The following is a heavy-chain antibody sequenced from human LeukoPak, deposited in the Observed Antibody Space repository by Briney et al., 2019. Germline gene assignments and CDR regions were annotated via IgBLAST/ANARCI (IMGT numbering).Heavy chain of an antibody. V-gene: IGHV3-9*01. CDR3: AKDITPMVTLEGAIVGEGMDV. CDR2: ISFNSGRI. CDR1: GSTFGDHA. D-gene: IGHD3-16*02. J-gene: IGHJ6*02. Sequence: PGGSLRLSCAASGSTFGDHAMNWVRQAPGKGLEWVSGISFNSGRIVYADSVKGRFTISRDNGKNSLYLQMNSLRPEDTAVYYCAKDITPMVTLEGAIVGEGMDVWGQGTTVIVSS.